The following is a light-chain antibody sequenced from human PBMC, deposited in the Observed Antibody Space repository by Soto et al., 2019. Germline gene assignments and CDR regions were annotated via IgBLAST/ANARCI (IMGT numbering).Light chain of an antibody. Sequence: DIQMTQSPSSLSASVGDRVTITCQASHDITSFLNWYQHKPGRAPKLLIYDASILKAGVPTRFSGSGSGTHFTFTISSLQPEDVATYYCQQSHSTPLTFGGGTKLEI. V-gene: IGKV1-33*01. CDR2: DAS. CDR3: QQSHSTPLT. CDR1: HDITSF. J-gene: IGKJ4*01.